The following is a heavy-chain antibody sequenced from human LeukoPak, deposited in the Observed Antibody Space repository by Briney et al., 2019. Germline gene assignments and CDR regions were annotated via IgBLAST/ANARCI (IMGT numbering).Heavy chain of an antibody. J-gene: IGHJ5*02. D-gene: IGHD2-2*01. CDR2: IIPIFGTA. V-gene: IGHV1-69*05. CDR1: GGTFSSYA. CDR3: ASHPGYCSSTCCYTFDP. Sequence: SVKVSCKASGGTFSSYAISWVRQAPGQGLEWMGRIIPIFGTANYAQKFQGRVTITTDESTSTAYMELSSLRSEDTAVYYCASHPGYCSSTCCYTFDPWGQGTLVTVSS.